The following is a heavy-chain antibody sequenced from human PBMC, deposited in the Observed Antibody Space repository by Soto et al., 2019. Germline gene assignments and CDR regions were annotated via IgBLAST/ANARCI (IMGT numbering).Heavy chain of an antibody. V-gene: IGHV1-46*02. J-gene: IGHJ4*02. CDR3: ARVSYPSFDY. CDR1: GLALESRP. Sequence: WEASGLALESRPRHWVRQAPGQGLEWMGIINPRDGGTLYAQNLQDRVTMTRDTSTSTVYMELSSLRSEDTGVYDCARVSYPSFDYLGQGTPVTVSS. CDR2: INPRDGGT.